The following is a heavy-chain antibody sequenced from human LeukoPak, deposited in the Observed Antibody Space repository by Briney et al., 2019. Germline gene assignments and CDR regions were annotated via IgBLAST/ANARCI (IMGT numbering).Heavy chain of an antibody. CDR2: IYYSGST. Sequence: PSETLSLTCTVSGGSISSSDYYWGWIRQPPGQGLEWIGIIYYSGSTYYNPSLKSRVTISVDTSKNQFSLRLSSVTAADTAVYYCARWDYDFWSGYRGNWYFDLWGRGTLVTVSS. V-gene: IGHV4-39*07. CDR3: ARWDYDFWSGYRGNWYFDL. CDR1: GGSISSSDYY. J-gene: IGHJ2*01. D-gene: IGHD3-3*01.